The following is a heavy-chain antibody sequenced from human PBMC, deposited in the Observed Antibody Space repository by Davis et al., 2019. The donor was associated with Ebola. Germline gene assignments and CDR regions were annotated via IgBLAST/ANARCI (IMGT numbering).Heavy chain of an antibody. V-gene: IGHV3-48*04. Sequence: PGGSLRLSCAASGFTFSSYSMNWVRQAPGKGLEWIAYIRTGSSAMYYADSVKGRFTISRDNAKNSLYLQMNSLRAEDTAVYYCAREGNSGSYLDYWGQGTVVTVSS. D-gene: IGHD1-26*01. CDR1: GFTFSSYS. CDR2: IRTGSSAM. CDR3: AREGNSGSYLDY. J-gene: IGHJ4*02.